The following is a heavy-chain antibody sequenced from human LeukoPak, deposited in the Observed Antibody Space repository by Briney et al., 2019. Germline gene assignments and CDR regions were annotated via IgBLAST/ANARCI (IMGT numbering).Heavy chain of an antibody. D-gene: IGHD2-15*01. J-gene: IGHJ4*02. CDR1: GSTFSSYW. Sequence: PGGSLRLSCAASGSTFSSYWMHWVRQAPGKGLVWVSRINSDGRSTNYADSVKGRFTISRDNAKNTLYLQMNSLRGEDTAVYYCVRDSCSGRSCYFGYWGQGTLVTVSS. CDR3: VRDSCSGRSCYFGY. CDR2: INSDGRST. V-gene: IGHV3-74*01.